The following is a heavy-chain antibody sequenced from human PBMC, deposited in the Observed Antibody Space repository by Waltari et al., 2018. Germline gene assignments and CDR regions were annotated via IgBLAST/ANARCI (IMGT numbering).Heavy chain of an antibody. J-gene: IGHJ6*02. V-gene: IGHV3-33*01. CDR3: ARGRRVLERSATNYYYYGMDV. D-gene: IGHD3-3*01. Sequence: QVQLVESGGGVVQPGRSLRLSCAASGFTFSSYGMHWVRQAPGKGLEWVEVIWYDGSNKYYADSVKGRFTISRDNSKNTLYLQMNSLRAEDTAVYYCARGRRVLERSATNYYYYGMDVWGQGTTVTVSS. CDR1: GFTFSSYG. CDR2: IWYDGSNK.